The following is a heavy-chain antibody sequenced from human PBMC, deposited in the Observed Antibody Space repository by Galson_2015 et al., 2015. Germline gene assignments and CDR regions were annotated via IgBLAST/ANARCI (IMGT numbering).Heavy chain of an antibody. D-gene: IGHD6-13*01. V-gene: IGHV3-33*01. CDR3: ARAQRVSRYYPLGMDV. Sequence: SLRLSCAASGFTFSSYGMHWVRQAPGKGLEWVAVIWYDGSNKYYADSVKGRFTISRDNSKNTLYLQMNSLRAEDTAVYYCARAQRVSRYYPLGMDVWGQGTTVTVSS. CDR1: GFTFSSYG. J-gene: IGHJ6*02. CDR2: IWYDGSNK.